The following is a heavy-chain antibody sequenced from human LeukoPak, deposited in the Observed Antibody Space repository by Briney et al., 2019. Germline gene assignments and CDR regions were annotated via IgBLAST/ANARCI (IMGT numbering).Heavy chain of an antibody. CDR3: ARINYHCSSTSCSNY. CDR2: ISSSSSYI. J-gene: IGHJ4*02. Sequence: SGGSLRLSCAASGFTFSSYSMNWVRQAPGKGLEWVSSISSSSSYIYYADSVKGRFTISRDNAKNSLYLQMNSLRAEDTAVYYCARINYHCSSTSCSNYWGQGTLVTVSS. V-gene: IGHV3-21*01. D-gene: IGHD2-2*01. CDR1: GFTFSSYS.